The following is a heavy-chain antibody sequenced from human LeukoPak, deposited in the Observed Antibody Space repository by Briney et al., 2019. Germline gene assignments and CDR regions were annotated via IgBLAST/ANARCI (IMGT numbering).Heavy chain of an antibody. J-gene: IGHJ4*02. CDR1: GLTFSSTA. V-gene: IGHV3-23*01. Sequence: GGSLRLSCAASGLTFSSTAMSWVRQTPGKGLEWVSAISASGGDTFYADSVKGRFTISRDNFKNMLYLQMNSLRGDDTAVYYCATHLAYCGGGSCSFFDYWGQGALVTVSS. D-gene: IGHD2-15*01. CDR2: ISASGGDT. CDR3: ATHLAYCGGGSCSFFDY.